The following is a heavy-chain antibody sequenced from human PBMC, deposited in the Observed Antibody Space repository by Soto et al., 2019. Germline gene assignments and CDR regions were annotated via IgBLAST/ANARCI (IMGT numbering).Heavy chain of an antibody. CDR3: ARDRGYYGDYRDYYYYGMDV. CDR2: IYYSGST. CDR1: GGSISSYY. D-gene: IGHD4-17*01. J-gene: IGHJ6*02. V-gene: IGHV4-59*01. Sequence: NPSETLSLTCTVAGGSISSYYWSWNRQPPGKGLEWIGYIYYSGSTNYNPSLKSRVTIPVDTSKNQFSLKLSSVTAAEPAVYYCARDRGYYGDYRDYYYYGMDVWGQGTTVTVSS.